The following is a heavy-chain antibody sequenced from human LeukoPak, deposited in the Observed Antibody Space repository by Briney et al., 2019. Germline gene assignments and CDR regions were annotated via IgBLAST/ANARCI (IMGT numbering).Heavy chain of an antibody. D-gene: IGHD3-22*01. J-gene: IGHJ4*02. CDR1: GGSISTY. CDR2: IYSSGST. Sequence: SETLSLTCTVSGGSISTYWSWIRQPAGKGLEWIGRIYSSGSTNYNPSLKSRVTISVDTSKNQFSLKLSSVTAADTAVYYCARDADYYDSSGYDYWGQGTLVTVSS. CDR3: ARDADYYDSSGYDY. V-gene: IGHV4-4*07.